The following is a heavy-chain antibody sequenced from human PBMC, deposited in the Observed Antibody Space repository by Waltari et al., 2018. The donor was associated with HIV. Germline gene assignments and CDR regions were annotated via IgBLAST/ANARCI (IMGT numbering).Heavy chain of an antibody. CDR3: ARDLQIGAAVTGPSWFDP. CDR2: ISGRGGTK. CDR1: GFTFTSYA. J-gene: IGHJ5*02. Sequence: EVRLFESGGGLVQPGGSLRLSCNASGFTFTSYAMNWVRQTPRKGLEWVSSISGRGGTKYYLDSVRGRFTISRDNSKDTLYLQMNSLRAEDSAVYYCARDLQIGAAVTGPSWFDPWGQGTLVTVSS. D-gene: IGHD6-19*01. V-gene: IGHV3-23*01.